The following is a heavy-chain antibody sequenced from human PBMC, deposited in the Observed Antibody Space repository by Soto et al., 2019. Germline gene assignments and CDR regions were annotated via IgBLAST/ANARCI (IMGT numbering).Heavy chain of an antibody. CDR2: ISYDGSNK. V-gene: IGHV3-30*18. CDR1: GFTFSSYG. Sequence: TGGSLRLSCAASGFTFSSYGMHWVRQAPGKGLEWVAVISYDGSNKYYADSVKGRFTISRDNSKNTLYLQMNSLRAEDTAVYYCAKDLAAYGDYGVDYWGQGTLVTVSS. J-gene: IGHJ4*02. CDR3: AKDLAAYGDYGVDY. D-gene: IGHD4-17*01.